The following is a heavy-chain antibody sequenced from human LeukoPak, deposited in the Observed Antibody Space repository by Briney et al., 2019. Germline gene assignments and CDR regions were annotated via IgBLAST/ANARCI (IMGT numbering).Heavy chain of an antibody. CDR2: INPNNFDS. CDR1: GYTFTDYY. D-gene: IGHD6-13*01. CDR3: ALSSTWSHFDY. J-gene: IGHJ4*02. V-gene: IGHV1-2*04. Sequence: ASVKVSCKASGYTFTDYYIHWVRQAPGQGLEWMGWINPNNFDSKYAQKFQGSVTMTRDTSIATAYMELRRLTSDDTAVYYCALSSTWSHFDYWGQGTLVTVSS.